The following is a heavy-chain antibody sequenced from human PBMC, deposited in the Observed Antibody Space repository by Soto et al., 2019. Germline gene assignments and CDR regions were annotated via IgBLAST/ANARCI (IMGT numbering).Heavy chain of an antibody. CDR2: IYYSGST. D-gene: IGHD2-2*01. J-gene: IGHJ6*02. CDR3: DRVPYCSSTSCPYRRAFYGMDV. CDR1: GGSISSGDYY. Sequence: SETLSLTCTVSGGSISSGDYYWSWIRQPPGKGLEWIGYIYYSGSTYYNPSLKSRVTISVDTSKNQFSLKLSSVTAADTAVYYCDRVPYCSSTSCPYRRAFYGMDVWGQGTTVTVSS. V-gene: IGHV4-30-4*01.